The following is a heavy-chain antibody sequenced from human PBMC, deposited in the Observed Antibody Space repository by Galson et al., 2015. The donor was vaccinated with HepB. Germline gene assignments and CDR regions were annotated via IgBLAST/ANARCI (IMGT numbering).Heavy chain of an antibody. CDR2: ISPGSGNT. D-gene: IGHD3-3*01. CDR3: GRGFLGHGLSPTPALS. Sequence: SVKVSCKASGYTFTSYAIHWVRQAPGQSFEWMGWISPGSGNTKFSHKFRGRVTLTRDSSATTAYMELSSLRSEDTAVYYCGRGFLGHGLSPTPALSWGQGTLVTVSS. CDR1: GYTFTSYA. V-gene: IGHV1-3*01. J-gene: IGHJ1*01.